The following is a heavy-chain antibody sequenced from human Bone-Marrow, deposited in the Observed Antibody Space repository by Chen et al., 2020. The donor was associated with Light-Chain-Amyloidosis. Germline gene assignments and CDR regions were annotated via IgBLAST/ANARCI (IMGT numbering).Heavy chain of an antibody. J-gene: IGHJ1*01. Sequence: QVQLLESGGGVVQPGRSLRLSCAASGFTFSSYAMHWVRQAPGKGLEWVAVISYDGSNKYYVDSVKGRFTSARDNSKNTLYLQMNSLRAEDTAVYYCARDRGEPTLLGWAFQHWGQGTLVTVSS. CDR2: ISYDGSNK. CDR1: GFTFSSYA. CDR3: ARDRGEPTLLGWAFQH. D-gene: IGHD3-16*01. V-gene: IGHV3-30*01.